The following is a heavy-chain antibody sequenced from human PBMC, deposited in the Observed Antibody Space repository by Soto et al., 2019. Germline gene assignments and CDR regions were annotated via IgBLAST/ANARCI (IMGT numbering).Heavy chain of an antibody. D-gene: IGHD3-10*01. CDR1: GVSLTSGNW. CDR3: ARLVYDTRLNYMYFDF. Sequence: QVKLQESGPGLATPSRTLSLTCAVSGVSLTSGNWWTWVRQSPQRGLEYIGEIFHDGTANYYPSFERRVAMSVDTSRNQFSLKLTSVTAADTAVYFCARLVYDTRLNYMYFDFWGPGTLVTVSS. CDR2: IFHDGTA. V-gene: IGHV4-4*02. J-gene: IGHJ4*02.